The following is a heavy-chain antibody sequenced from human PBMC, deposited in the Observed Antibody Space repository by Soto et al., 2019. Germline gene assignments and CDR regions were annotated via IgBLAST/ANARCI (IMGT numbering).Heavy chain of an antibody. CDR1: GVSLSTSGGG. J-gene: IGHJ5*02. Sequence: QLTLNESGPTLVKPTQTLTLTCTSSGVSLSTSGGGVGWIRQPPGKALEWLALVYWDDDERYNPSLRTRLTITKDTSKNRVVLKMTNMDPVDTATYYCAHKIGVNDWFDPWGQGTLVTVSP. V-gene: IGHV2-5*02. CDR3: AHKIGVNDWFDP. CDR2: VYWDDDE. D-gene: IGHD1-1*01.